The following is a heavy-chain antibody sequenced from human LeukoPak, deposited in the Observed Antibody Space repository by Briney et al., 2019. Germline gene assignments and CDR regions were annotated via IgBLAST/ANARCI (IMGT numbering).Heavy chain of an antibody. Sequence: ASVKVSCKASGYTFTSYYMHWVRQAPGQGLEWMGIINPSGGSTSYAQKFQGRVTMTRDTSTSTVYMELSSLRSEDTAVYYCAKDGGITMIVEGAFDIWGQGTMVTVSS. J-gene: IGHJ3*02. D-gene: IGHD3-22*01. CDR2: INPSGGST. CDR3: AKDGGITMIVEGAFDI. V-gene: IGHV1-46*01. CDR1: GYTFTSYY.